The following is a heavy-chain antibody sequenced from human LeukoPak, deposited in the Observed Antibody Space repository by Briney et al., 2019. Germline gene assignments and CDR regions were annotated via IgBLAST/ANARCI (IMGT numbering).Heavy chain of an antibody. V-gene: IGHV1-8*01. CDR3: ARGSYYYGSGSYYKAPYGMDV. D-gene: IGHD3-10*01. CDR2: MNPNSGNT. CDR1: GYTFTSYD. J-gene: IGHJ6*02. Sequence: GASVKVSCKASGYTFTSYDINWVRQATGQGLEWTGWMNPNSGNTGYAQKFQGRVTMTRNTSISTAYMELSSLRSEDTAVYYCARGSYYYGSGSYYKAPYGMDVWGQGTTVTVSS.